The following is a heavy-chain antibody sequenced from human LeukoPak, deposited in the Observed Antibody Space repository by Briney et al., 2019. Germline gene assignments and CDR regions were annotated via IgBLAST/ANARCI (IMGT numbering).Heavy chain of an antibody. V-gene: IGHV4-59*08. Sequence: TASETLSLTCTVSGGSISSYYWNWIRQPPGKGLEWIGYIYYSGSTDYNPSLKSRVTTLVDTSKNQFSLRLSSVTAADTAVYYCAREYSSSSGRRAFDFWGQGTMVTVSS. D-gene: IGHD6-6*01. CDR3: AREYSSSSGRRAFDF. J-gene: IGHJ3*01. CDR2: IYYSGST. CDR1: GGSISSYY.